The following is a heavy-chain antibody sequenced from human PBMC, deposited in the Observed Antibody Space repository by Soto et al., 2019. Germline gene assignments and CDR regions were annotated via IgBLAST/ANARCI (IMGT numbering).Heavy chain of an antibody. Sequence: EVQQVESGGGLVQPGGSLRLSCATSGFTFGDYWMSWVRQAPGKRLEWVANTKQDESEKYYVGSVRGRFTISRDNAKNSLYLQMNSLRAEDTAVYFCVREGDSGFFSWGQGTLVTVSS. CDR3: VREGDSGFFS. D-gene: IGHD6-25*01. CDR1: GFTFGDYW. J-gene: IGHJ5*02. V-gene: IGHV3-7*01. CDR2: TKQDESEK.